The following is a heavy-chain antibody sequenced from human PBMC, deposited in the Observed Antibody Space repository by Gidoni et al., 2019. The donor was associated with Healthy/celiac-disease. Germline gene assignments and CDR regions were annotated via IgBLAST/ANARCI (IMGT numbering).Heavy chain of an antibody. D-gene: IGHD3-22*01. CDR3: ATYYYDSSGYYYGTAEYFQH. CDR1: GGTFSSYA. Sequence: QVQLVQSGAEVKKPGSSVTVSCKASGGTFSSYAISWVRQAPGQGLEWMGGIIPIFGTANYAQKFQGRVTITADESTSTAYMELSSLRSEDTAVYYCATYYYDSSGYYYGTAEYFQHWGQGTLVTVSS. CDR2: IIPIFGTA. V-gene: IGHV1-69*01. J-gene: IGHJ1*01.